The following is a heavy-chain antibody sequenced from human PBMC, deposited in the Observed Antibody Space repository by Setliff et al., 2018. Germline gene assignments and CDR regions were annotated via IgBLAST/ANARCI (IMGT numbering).Heavy chain of an antibody. CDR2: VSHSGST. CDR3: ARAQVVFAISAPVWYFEV. J-gene: IGHJ2*01. CDR1: GGSFSNYY. V-gene: IGHV4-34*01. D-gene: IGHD2-21*01. Sequence: SETLSLTCAVYGGSFSNYYWSWIRQPPGKGLEWLGEVSHSGSTNYKPSLKGRVAMSVDTSKRQFSLKLNSVTAEDTAVYYCARAQVVFAISAPVWYFEVWGRGTQVTVSS.